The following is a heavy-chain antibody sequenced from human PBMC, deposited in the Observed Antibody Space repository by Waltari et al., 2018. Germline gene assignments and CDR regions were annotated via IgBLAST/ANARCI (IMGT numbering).Heavy chain of an antibody. CDR2: IKQDGSEK. CDR1: GFTFSSYW. V-gene: IGHV3-7*01. J-gene: IGHJ4*02. D-gene: IGHD1-7*01. CDR3: ARVRGLELGYFDY. Sequence: EVQLVESGGGLVQPGGSLRLSCAASGFTFSSYWMSWVRQAPGKGLEWVANIKQDGSEKYYVDSVKGRFTISRDNAKNSLYLQMNSLRAEDTAVYYSARVRGLELGYFDYWGQGTLVTVSS.